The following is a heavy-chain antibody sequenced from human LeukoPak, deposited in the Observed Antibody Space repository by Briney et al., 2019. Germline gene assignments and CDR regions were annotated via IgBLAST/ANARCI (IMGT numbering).Heavy chain of an antibody. J-gene: IGHJ4*02. V-gene: IGHV6-1*01. Sequence: SQTLSLTCAISGDSVSSNSAAWNWIRQSPSRGLEWLGRTYYRSKWYNDYAVSVKSRITINPDTSKIQFSLQLNSVTPEDTAVYYCARAYSSGSYYEASHFDYWGQGTLVTVSS. CDR2: TYYRSKWYN. D-gene: IGHD1-26*01. CDR1: GDSVSSNSAA. CDR3: ARAYSSGSYYEASHFDY.